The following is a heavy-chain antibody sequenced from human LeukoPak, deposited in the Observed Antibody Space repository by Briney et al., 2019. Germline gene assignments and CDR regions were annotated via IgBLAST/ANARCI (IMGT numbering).Heavy chain of an antibody. CDR2: INHSGST. J-gene: IGHJ4*02. D-gene: IGHD3-16*02. V-gene: IGHV4-34*01. CDR1: GGSFSGYY. Sequence: SETLSLTCAVYGGSFSGYYWSWIRQPPGKGLEWIGEINHSGSTNYNPSLKSRVTISVDTSKNQFSLKLSSVTAADTAVYYCARGNYDYVWGSYRWEKGFDYWGQGTLVTVSS. CDR3: ARGNYDYVWGSYRWEKGFDY.